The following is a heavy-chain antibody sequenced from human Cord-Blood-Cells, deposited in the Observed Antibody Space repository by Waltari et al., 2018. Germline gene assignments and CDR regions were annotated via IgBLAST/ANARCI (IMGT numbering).Heavy chain of an antibody. D-gene: IGHD6-13*01. CDR3: ATDHPRGHAGLVRGDH. J-gene: IGHJ4*02. Sequence: QVQLVQSGAEVKKPGASVKVSCKVSGYTLTELSMHWVRQAPGKGLEWMGGFYPEDGETIYAQEFQGRVNMTEDTSTDTAYMELSSLRSEDTAVYYCATDHPRGHAGLVRGDHWGQGTLVTVSS. CDR1: GYTLTELS. V-gene: IGHV1-24*01. CDR2: FYPEDGET.